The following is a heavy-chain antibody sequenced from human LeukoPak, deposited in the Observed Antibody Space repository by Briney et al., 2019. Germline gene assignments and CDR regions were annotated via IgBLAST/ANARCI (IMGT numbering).Heavy chain of an antibody. CDR2: IWYDGSNK. J-gene: IGHJ4*02. CDR1: EFTFSNYD. Sequence: PGRSLRLSCAASEFTFSNYDMHWVRQAPGKGLEWVAVIWYDGSNKYYADSVKGRFTISRDNSKNTLYLQMNTLRVEDTAVYYCARGSWSAADTNIDYWGQGTLVTVSS. V-gene: IGHV3-33*01. D-gene: IGHD6-13*01. CDR3: ARGSWSAADTNIDY.